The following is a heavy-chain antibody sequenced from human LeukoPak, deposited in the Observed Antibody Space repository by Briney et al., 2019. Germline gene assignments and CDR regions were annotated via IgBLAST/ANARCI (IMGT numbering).Heavy chain of an antibody. CDR1: GFTFSSYA. CDR3: LTHGYSYANEGAGDY. J-gene: IGHJ4*02. V-gene: IGHV3-23*01. Sequence: GGSLRLSCAASGFTFSSYAMSWVRQAPGKGLEWVSAISGSGGSTYYADSVKGRFTISRDNSKNTLYLQMNGLRAEDTAVYYCLTHGYSYANEGAGDYWGQGTLVTVSS. D-gene: IGHD5-18*01. CDR2: ISGSGGST.